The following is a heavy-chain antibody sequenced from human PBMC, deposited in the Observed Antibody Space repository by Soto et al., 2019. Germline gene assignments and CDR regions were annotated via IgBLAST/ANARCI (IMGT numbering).Heavy chain of an antibody. D-gene: IGHD5-12*01. V-gene: IGHV1-69*06. CDR3: ARSLYDTSQSYGIPDTLDV. CDR1: RDTFTSYA. CDR2: VIPVVGTT. J-gene: IGHJ3*01. Sequence: QEQLMQSGAEVKKPGSSVNVSCKASRDTFTSYAISWVRQVPGQGLEWMGLVIPVVGTTNYAQRFQGRVTISADKSTTTAFLALTRLRSEDTAVYYCARSLYDTSQSYGIPDTLDVWGQGTLVTVSS.